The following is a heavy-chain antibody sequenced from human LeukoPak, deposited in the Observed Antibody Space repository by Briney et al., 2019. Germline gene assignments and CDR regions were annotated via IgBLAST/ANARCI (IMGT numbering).Heavy chain of an antibody. CDR2: IRYDGSTQ. Sequence: GGSLRLSCAASGFTFSNYGMHWVRQAPGKGLEWVAFIRYDGSTQYYVDSVKGRFTISRDNAKNSLFLQMNSLRAEDTAVYFCVKSTRAVMAMMDVWGKGTTVTVSS. D-gene: IGHD3-16*01. CDR3: VKSTRAVMAMMDV. J-gene: IGHJ6*04. V-gene: IGHV3-30*02. CDR1: GFTFSNYG.